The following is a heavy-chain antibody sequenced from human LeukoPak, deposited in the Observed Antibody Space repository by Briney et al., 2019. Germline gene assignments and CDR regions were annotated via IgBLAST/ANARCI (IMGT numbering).Heavy chain of an antibody. J-gene: IGHJ5*02. CDR2: IYYSGST. CDR3: ARHGTSGTNLNWFDP. V-gene: IGHV4-59*01. Sequence: SETLSLTCTVSGGSISSFYWSWIRQPPGKGLEWIGYIYYSGSTNYNPSLKSRVTISVDTSKNQFSLKLSSVTAADTAVYYCARHGTSGTNLNWFDPWGQGTLVTVSS. D-gene: IGHD1-1*01. CDR1: GGSISSFY.